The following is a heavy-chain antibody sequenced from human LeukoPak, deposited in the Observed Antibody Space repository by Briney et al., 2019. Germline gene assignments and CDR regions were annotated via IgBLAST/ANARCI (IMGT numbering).Heavy chain of an antibody. Sequence: PGGSLRLSCAASGFTFSSYWMSWVRQAPGKGLGWVANIKQDGSEKYYVDSVKGRFTISRDNAKNSLYLQMNSLRAEDTAVYYCARDQITIFGVVIGYYGMDVWGQGTTVTVSS. CDR1: GFTFSSYW. V-gene: IGHV3-7*03. J-gene: IGHJ6*02. CDR3: ARDQITIFGVVIGYYGMDV. D-gene: IGHD3-3*01. CDR2: IKQDGSEK.